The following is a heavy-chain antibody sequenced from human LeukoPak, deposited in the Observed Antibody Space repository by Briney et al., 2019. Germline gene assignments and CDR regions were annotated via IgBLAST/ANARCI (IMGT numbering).Heavy chain of an antibody. CDR1: GGSISSYY. D-gene: IGHD1-26*01. Sequence: SETLSLTCTVSGGSISSYYWSWIRQPPGKGLEWIGYIYYSGSTNYNPSLKGRVTISVDTSKNQFSLKLSSVTAADTAVYYCARGIIRSYGAFDIWGQGTMVTVSS. V-gene: IGHV4-59*01. J-gene: IGHJ3*02. CDR3: ARGIIRSYGAFDI. CDR2: IYYSGST.